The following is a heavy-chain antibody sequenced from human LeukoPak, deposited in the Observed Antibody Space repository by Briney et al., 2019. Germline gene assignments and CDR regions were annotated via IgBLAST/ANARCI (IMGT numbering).Heavy chain of an antibody. V-gene: IGHV3-23*01. CDR1: GVTFSSYA. Sequence: GGSLRLSCAASGVTFSSYAMSWVRQAPGKGLEWVSAISGSDGSTYYADSVKGRFTISRDNSKNTLYLQMNSLRAEDTAVYYCAKGTGSYLYYFDYWGQGTLVTVSS. CDR3: AKGTGSYLYYFDY. D-gene: IGHD3-10*01. J-gene: IGHJ4*02. CDR2: ISGSDGST.